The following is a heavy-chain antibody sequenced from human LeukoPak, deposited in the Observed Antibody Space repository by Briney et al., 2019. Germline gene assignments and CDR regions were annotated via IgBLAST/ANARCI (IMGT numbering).Heavy chain of an antibody. D-gene: IGHD3-22*01. CDR1: GFTFSSYW. CDR3: AKDSYDRSGYYYYYFAY. Sequence: GGSLRLSCAASGFTFSSYWMSWVRQAPGKGLEWVANIKQDGSEKYYVDSVKGRFTISRDNAKNSLYPQMNSLRAEDTAVYYCAKDSYDRSGYYYYYFAYWGQGTQVTVSS. V-gene: IGHV3-7*05. J-gene: IGHJ4*02. CDR2: IKQDGSEK.